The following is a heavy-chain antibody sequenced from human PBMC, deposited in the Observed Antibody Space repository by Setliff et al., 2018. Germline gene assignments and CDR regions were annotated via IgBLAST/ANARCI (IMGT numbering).Heavy chain of an antibody. J-gene: IGHJ4*02. CDR1: GVSINSLSW. V-gene: IGHV4-4*02. Sequence: SETLSLTCAVSGVSINSLSWWSWVRQSPGKGLEWIGEIYHDGNSNFHPSVHYSPSLKSRVTMSIDKSNNPFPLKLTSVTAADTAVYYCAKGGGRYHTDSWGQGILVTVSS. CDR3: AKGGGRYHTDS. D-gene: IGHD1-1*01. CDR2: IYHDGNS.